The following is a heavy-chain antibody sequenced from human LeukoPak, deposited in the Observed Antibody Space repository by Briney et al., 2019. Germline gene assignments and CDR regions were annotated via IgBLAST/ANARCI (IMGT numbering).Heavy chain of an antibody. D-gene: IGHD5-18*01. CDR1: GFTFSNYG. CDR2: ISYDGSNK. V-gene: IGHV3-30-3*01. CDR3: ARDPTLRGYSYGPFDY. J-gene: IGHJ4*02. Sequence: PGGSLRLSCAASGFTFSNYGMSWVRQAPGKGLGWVAVISYDGSNKYYAGSVKGRFTISRDNSKNTLYLQMNSLRAEDTAVYYCARDPTLRGYSYGPFDYSGQGTLVTVSS.